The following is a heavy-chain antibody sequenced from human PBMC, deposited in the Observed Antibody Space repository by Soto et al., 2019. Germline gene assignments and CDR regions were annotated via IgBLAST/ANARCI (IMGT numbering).Heavy chain of an antibody. J-gene: IGHJ6*02. CDR2: VHYTGTT. Sequence: SETLSLTCTVSVGSINNHYWSWIRQPPGKGLEWVGYVHYTGTTNYNPSLESRVTISVDTSKNQFSLKLSSVTAADTAVYYCARVVNYDVGMDVWGQGTTVTVSS. V-gene: IGHV4-59*11. CDR1: VGSINNHY. CDR3: ARVVNYDVGMDV.